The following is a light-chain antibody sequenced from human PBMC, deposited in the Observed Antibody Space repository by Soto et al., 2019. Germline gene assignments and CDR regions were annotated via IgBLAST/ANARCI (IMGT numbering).Light chain of an antibody. CDR1: QSVSSN. J-gene: IGKJ2*01. Sequence: DTVMTQSPATLSVSPGERATLSCRASQSVSSNLAWYQQKPGQAPRLLIYGASTRATGIPARFSGSGSGTEFTLTISSLQSEYFAVYYCQQYNNWPPYTFGQGTKLEIK. CDR3: QQYNNWPPYT. V-gene: IGKV3-15*01. CDR2: GAS.